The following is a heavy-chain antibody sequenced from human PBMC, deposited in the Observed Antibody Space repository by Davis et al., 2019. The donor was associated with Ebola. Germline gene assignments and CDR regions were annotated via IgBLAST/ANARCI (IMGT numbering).Heavy chain of an antibody. D-gene: IGHD4-17*01. CDR2: IDSDGKTT. V-gene: IGHV3-74*01. Sequence: GESLKISCAASGFTFSSYWMNWVRQVPGKGLVWVSRIDSDGKTTNYADSVKGRFTISRDNAKNTLYLQMNSLRVKDTAVYYCARDYGDYIYDYWGQGVLVTVSS. CDR1: GFTFSSYW. CDR3: ARDYGDYIYDY. J-gene: IGHJ4*02.